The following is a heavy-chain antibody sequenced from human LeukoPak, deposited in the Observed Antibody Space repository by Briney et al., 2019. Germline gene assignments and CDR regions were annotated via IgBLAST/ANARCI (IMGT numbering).Heavy chain of an antibody. Sequence: SVKVSCKASGGTFSSYAISWVRQAPGQGLEWMGRIIPIFGIANYAQKLQGRVTITADKSTSTAYMELSSLRSEDTAVYYCARDDGGNSEFDYWGQGTLVTVSS. CDR2: IIPIFGIA. CDR1: GGTFSSYA. D-gene: IGHD4-23*01. J-gene: IGHJ4*02. V-gene: IGHV1-69*04. CDR3: ARDDGGNSEFDY.